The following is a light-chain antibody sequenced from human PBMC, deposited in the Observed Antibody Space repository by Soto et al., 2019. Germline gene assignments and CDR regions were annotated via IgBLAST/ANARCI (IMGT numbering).Light chain of an antibody. CDR1: QGIKNY. CDR3: QRYYNAPFT. V-gene: IGKV1-27*01. J-gene: IGKJ4*01. Sequence: DIQVNQHPSSLSASVGDRVTITCRASQGIKNYLAWYQQKPGETPKLLIYAASTLESGIPPRFSGSGSGTDFTLTINNLQPEDVATYYCQRYYNAPFTFGGGTKVEIK. CDR2: AAS.